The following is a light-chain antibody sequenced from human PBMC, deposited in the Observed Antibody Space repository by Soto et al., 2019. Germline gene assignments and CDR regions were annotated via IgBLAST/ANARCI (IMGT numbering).Light chain of an antibody. CDR2: GAS. V-gene: IGKV3-20*01. J-gene: IGKJ5*01. CDR1: QSVSSSY. CDR3: QQYDNSPIT. Sequence: EIVLTQSPGALSLSPGERATLSCRASQSVSSSYLAWYQQKPGQAPRLLIYGASSRATGIPDRFSGSGSGTDFTLTISRLEPEDFGVYYCQQYDNSPITFGQGTRLEIK.